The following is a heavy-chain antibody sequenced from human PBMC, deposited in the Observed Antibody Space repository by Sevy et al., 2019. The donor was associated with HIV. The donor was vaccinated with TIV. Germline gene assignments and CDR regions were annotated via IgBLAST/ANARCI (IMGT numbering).Heavy chain of an antibody. V-gene: IGHV4-59*01. CDR2: LYYGGRT. J-gene: IGHJ6*02. D-gene: IGHD1-26*01. CDR1: GASISNYY. Sequence: SETLSLTCTVSGASISNYYWSWIRQPPGKGLEWIAYLYYGGRTNYNPSLKSRVTISVDKSKNQFSLKLISVTAADTAVYYCARPYSNYYYAMDVWGQGTTVTVSS. CDR3: ARPYSNYYYAMDV.